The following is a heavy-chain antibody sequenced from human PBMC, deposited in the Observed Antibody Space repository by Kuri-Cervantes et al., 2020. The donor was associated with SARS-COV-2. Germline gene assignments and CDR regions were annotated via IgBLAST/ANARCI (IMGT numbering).Heavy chain of an antibody. CDR2: IHYSGST. CDR3: ARRSYDTLTGYPQLRTYYFDY. V-gene: IGHV4-59*12. D-gene: IGHD3-9*01. Sequence: SETLSLTCTVSGGSISDFYWSWIRQPPGRGLEWIGYIHYSGSTNYNPSLKSRVTISVDTSKNQFSLRLSSVTAADTAVYYCARRSYDTLTGYPQLRTYYFDYWSQGTLVTVSS. CDR1: GGSISDFY. J-gene: IGHJ4*02.